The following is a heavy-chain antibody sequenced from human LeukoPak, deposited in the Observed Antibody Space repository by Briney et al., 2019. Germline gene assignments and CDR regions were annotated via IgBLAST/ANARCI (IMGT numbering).Heavy chain of an antibody. CDR3: AKDNYDSSGHYYTLLDY. V-gene: IGHV3-23*01. CDR2: ISGSGGST. Sequence: PGGSLRLSCAASGFTFSSYAMSWVRQAPGKGLEWVSAISGSGGSTYYADSVKGRFTISRDNSKNTLYLQMNSLRAEDTAVYYCAKDNYDSSGHYYTLLDYWGRGTLVTVSS. D-gene: IGHD3-22*01. CDR1: GFTFSSYA. J-gene: IGHJ4*02.